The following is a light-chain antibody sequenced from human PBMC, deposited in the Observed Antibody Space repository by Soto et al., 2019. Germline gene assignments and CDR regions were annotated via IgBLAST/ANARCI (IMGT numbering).Light chain of an antibody. V-gene: IGKV1D-16*01. CDR1: QDINSY. CDR3: QQYNIYPLT. CDR2: GAS. J-gene: IGKJ4*01. Sequence: DVQMTQSPSSLSAAEGDRVTITCRASQDINSYLAWYQQKPGNAPKSLIYGASSLQTGVPSRFSGSESGTDFTLTISNLQPEDSATYYCQQYNIYPLTFGGGTKVEIK.